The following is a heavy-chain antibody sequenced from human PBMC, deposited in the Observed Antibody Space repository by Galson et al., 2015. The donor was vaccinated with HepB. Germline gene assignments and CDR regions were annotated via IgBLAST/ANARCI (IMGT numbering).Heavy chain of an antibody. CDR3: AKNLEREVTMTAFDY. CDR2: MSDDGNKK. D-gene: IGHD3-22*01. Sequence: SLRLSCAASGFTFSTYGMHWVRQAPGKALEWVAAMSDDGNKKYYADSVKGRLTISRDNSKNTLYLQMNSLRAEDTAVYYCAKNLEREVTMTAFDYWGQGTLVSVSS. J-gene: IGHJ4*02. V-gene: IGHV3-30*18. CDR1: GFTFSTYG.